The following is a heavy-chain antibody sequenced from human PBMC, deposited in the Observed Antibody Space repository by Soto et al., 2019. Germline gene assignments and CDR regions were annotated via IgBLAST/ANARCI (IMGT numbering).Heavy chain of an antibody. CDR1: GGTFSSYA. CDR2: IIPIFGTA. CDR3: ARAMYYYGSGSYPLFDY. Sequence: QVQLVQSGAEVKKPGSSVKASCKASGGTFSSYAISWVRQAPGQGLEWMGGIIPIFGTANYAQKFQGRVTITADESTSTAYMELSSVRSEDTAVYYCARAMYYYGSGSYPLFDYWGQGTLVTVSS. D-gene: IGHD3-10*01. J-gene: IGHJ4*02. V-gene: IGHV1-69*01.